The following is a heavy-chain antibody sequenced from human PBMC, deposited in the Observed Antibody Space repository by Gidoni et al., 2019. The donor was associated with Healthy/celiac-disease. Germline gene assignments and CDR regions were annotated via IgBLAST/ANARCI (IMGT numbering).Heavy chain of an antibody. CDR1: GGSISSGDYY. D-gene: IGHD3-9*01. CDR2: IYYSGST. V-gene: IGHV4-30-4*01. CDR3: ARSYYDILTGYPYYFDY. J-gene: IGHJ4*02. Sequence: QVQLQESGPGLVKPSQTLSLTCPVSGGSISSGDYYWSWIRQPPGKGLEWIGYIYYSGSTYYNPSLKSRVTISVDTSKNQFSLKLSSVTAADTAVYYCARSYYDILTGYPYYFDYWGQGTLVTVSS.